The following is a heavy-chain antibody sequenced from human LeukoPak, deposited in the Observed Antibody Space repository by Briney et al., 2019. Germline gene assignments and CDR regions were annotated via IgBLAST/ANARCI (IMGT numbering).Heavy chain of an antibody. D-gene: IGHD5-12*01. J-gene: IGHJ4*02. CDR1: GASFSTYA. Sequence: ASVKVSCKASGASFSTYAVSWVRQVPGQGLEWMGRIIPIFGTTKYAQKFQGRVTITTDESTTTGYMELSSLESEDTAVYYCARGRNIAAPGGGDLDYWSQGTLVTVSS. CDR2: IIPIFGTT. CDR3: ARGRNIAAPGGGDLDY. V-gene: IGHV1-69*05.